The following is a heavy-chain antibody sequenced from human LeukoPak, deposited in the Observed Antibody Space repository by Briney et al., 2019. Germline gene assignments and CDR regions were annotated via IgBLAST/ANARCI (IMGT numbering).Heavy chain of an antibody. J-gene: IGHJ3*02. D-gene: IGHD4-17*01. CDR1: GGSISGYY. Sequence: PSETLSLTCTVSGGSISGYYWNWIRQPPGKGLEWIGYVYYSGGTSYNPSLRSRVPISVDSSKSQFSLRLKSVTAADTAIYYCERQMTTLPTGRTFDTWGQGTMVTVSS. V-gene: IGHV4-59*01. CDR3: ERQMTTLPTGRTFDT. CDR2: VYYSGGT.